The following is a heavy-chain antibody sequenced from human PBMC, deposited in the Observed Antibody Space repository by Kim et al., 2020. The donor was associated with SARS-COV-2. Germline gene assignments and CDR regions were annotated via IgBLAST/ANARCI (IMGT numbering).Heavy chain of an antibody. CDR3: GRGGTRVASDAFDI. V-gene: IGHV4-34*01. Sequence: KPSLKSRVTISVDTSKTQFSLKLSSVTAADTAVYYCGRGGTRVASDAFDIWGQGTMVTVSS. J-gene: IGHJ3*02. D-gene: IGHD1-1*01.